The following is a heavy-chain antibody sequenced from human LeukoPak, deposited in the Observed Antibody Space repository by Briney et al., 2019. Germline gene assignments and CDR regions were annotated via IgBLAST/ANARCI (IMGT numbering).Heavy chain of an antibody. D-gene: IGHD3-10*01. J-gene: IGHJ6*01. CDR3: ACDGFGDLFCGAGRLCSVSPRSAPAPPYY. CDR1: GFTFSSYS. V-gene: IGHV3-21*01. Sequence: PGGSLRLSCAASGFTFSSYSMNWVRQAPGKGLEWVSAISSSSSYIYYADSVKGRFTISRDNAKNSLYLQMNSLRAEDTAVYYCACDGFGDLFCGAGRLCSVSPRSAPAPPYY. CDR2: ISSSSSYI.